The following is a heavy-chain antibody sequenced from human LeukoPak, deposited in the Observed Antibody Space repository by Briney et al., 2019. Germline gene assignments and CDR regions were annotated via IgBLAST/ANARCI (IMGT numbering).Heavy chain of an antibody. D-gene: IGHD3-10*01. Sequence: PGRSLRLSCAASGFPFSTYDMHWVRQAPDKGLQWVGVISSDGYRTDYPDSVRGRFTISRDNFKNTVDLQMISVTAEDTAMYFCAKGLGTGSVLARPLHYWGQGTLVTVSS. J-gene: IGHJ4*02. CDR2: ISSDGYRT. CDR1: GFPFSTYD. CDR3: AKGLGTGSVLARPLHY. V-gene: IGHV3-30*18.